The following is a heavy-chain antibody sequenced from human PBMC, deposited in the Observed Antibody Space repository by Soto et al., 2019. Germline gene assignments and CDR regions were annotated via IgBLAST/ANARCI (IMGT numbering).Heavy chain of an antibody. CDR1: GFTFSSYA. CDR2: ISGSGGST. CDR3: AKALGGYYYYYGMDV. J-gene: IGHJ6*02. V-gene: IGHV3-23*01. D-gene: IGHD3-16*01. Sequence: GESLKISCAASGFTFSSYAMSWVRQAPGKGLEWVSAISGSGGSTYYADSVKGRFTISRDNSKNTLYLQMNSLRAEDTAVYYCAKALGGYYYYYGMDVWGQGTTVTVSS.